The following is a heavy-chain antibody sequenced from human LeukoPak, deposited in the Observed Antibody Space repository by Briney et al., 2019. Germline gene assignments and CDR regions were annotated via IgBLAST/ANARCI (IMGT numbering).Heavy chain of an antibody. CDR1: GGSISSGTYS. CDR3: ARSSGYSRSANYFDY. J-gene: IGHJ4*02. D-gene: IGHD3-22*01. CDR2: IYHSGST. V-gene: IGHV4-30-2*01. Sequence: SETLSLTCAVSGGSISSGTYSWSWIRQPPGKGLEWIGYIYHSGSTYYNPSLKSRVTISVDRSKNQFSLKLSSVTAADTAVYYCARSSGYSRSANYFDYWGQGTLVTVSS.